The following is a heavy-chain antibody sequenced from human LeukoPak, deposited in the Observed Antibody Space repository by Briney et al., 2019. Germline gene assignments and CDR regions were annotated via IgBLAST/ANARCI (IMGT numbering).Heavy chain of an antibody. CDR1: GFTFSSYA. V-gene: IGHV3-30*02. CDR3: AKDTNAFSCDP. D-gene: IGHD2-2*01. Sequence: PGGSLRLSCAASGFTFSSYAMYWVRQAPGEGLEWVALAHHDGTKYYSDSVKGRFTVSRDNSKNTVYLQMSSLRAEDTAVYYCAKDTNAFSCDPWGQGPWSPSPQ. CDR2: AHHDGTK. J-gene: IGHJ5*02.